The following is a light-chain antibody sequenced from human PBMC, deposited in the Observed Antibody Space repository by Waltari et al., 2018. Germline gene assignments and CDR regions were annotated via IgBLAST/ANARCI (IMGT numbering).Light chain of an antibody. J-gene: IGKJ1*01. CDR2: LVS. CDR1: QSRLSSSEYTF. Sequence: QSRLSSSEYTFLYWYQQKPGQSPQLLIYLVSSLSTGVPVRFSGSGSGTDFTLKISSVEAEDVGVYYCMQTRQTPWTFGQGTKVEIK. CDR3: MQTRQTPWT. V-gene: IGKV2-28*01.